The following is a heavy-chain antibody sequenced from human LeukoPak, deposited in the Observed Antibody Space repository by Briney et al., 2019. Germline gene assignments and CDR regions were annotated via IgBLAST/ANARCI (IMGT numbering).Heavy chain of an antibody. Sequence: SETLSLTCTVSGGSISSYYWSWIRQPPGKGLEWIGYIYYSGSTNYNPSLKSRVTISVDTSKNQFSLKLSTVTAADTAVYYCARINRNWFDPWGQGTLVTVSS. CDR1: GGSISSYY. V-gene: IGHV4-59*01. J-gene: IGHJ5*02. CDR3: ARINRNWFDP. CDR2: IYYSGST. D-gene: IGHD2/OR15-2a*01.